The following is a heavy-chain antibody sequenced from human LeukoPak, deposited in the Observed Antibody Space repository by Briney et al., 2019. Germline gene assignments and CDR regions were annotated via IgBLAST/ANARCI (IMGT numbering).Heavy chain of an antibody. D-gene: IGHD6-13*01. J-gene: IGHJ4*02. CDR2: IPYDGSNK. V-gene: IGHV3-30*03. CDR1: GFTFSSYG. CDR3: ARGPFPYSSSWYGYYFDY. Sequence: GRSLRLSCAASGFTFSSYGMHWVRQAPGKGLEWVAVIPYDGSNKYYADSVKGRFTISRDNSKNTLYLQMNSLRAEDTAVYYCARGPFPYSSSWYGYYFDYWGQGTLVTVSS.